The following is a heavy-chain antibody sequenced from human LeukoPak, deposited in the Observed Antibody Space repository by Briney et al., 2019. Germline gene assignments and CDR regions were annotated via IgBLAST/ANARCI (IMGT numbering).Heavy chain of an antibody. Sequence: GGSLRLSCAASGFTFSSYSMNWVRQAPGKGLEWVSSISSSSSYIYYADSVKGRFTISRDNAKNSLYLQMNSLRAEDTAVYYCARAGYYYDSSGYYFDYWGQGTLVTVSS. D-gene: IGHD3-22*01. V-gene: IGHV3-21*01. CDR1: GFTFSSYS. J-gene: IGHJ4*02. CDR3: ARAGYYYDSSGYYFDY. CDR2: ISSSSSYI.